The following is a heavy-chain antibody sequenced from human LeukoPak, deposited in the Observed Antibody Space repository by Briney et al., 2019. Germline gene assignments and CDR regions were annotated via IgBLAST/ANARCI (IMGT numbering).Heavy chain of an antibody. D-gene: IGHD2/OR15-2a*01. CDR1: GFTWRSYG. Sequence: GVSLRLSCAASGFTWRSYGMMCVRESRGKAREGGANITQDGSVENYVDSVKGRFTISRDNPQNSVYMPMSRLRDEETTVYSCIVNKRSRGFDYWGQGTLVTVSS. J-gene: IGHJ4*02. CDR2: ITQDGSVE. CDR3: IVNKRSRGFDY. V-gene: IGHV3-7*01.